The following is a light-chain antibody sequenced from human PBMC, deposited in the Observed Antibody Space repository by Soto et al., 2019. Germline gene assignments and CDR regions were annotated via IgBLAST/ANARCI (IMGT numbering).Light chain of an antibody. CDR3: TSYAGSESWV. CDR1: SSDVGGYNF. V-gene: IGLV2-8*01. Sequence: QSALTQPPSASGSPGQSVTISCAGTSSDVGGYNFVSWYQQHPGKAPKLMISEISKRPSGVPDRFSGSKSGNTASLTVSGLQAEDEADYYCTSYAGSESWVFGGGTKVTVL. CDR2: EIS. J-gene: IGLJ3*02.